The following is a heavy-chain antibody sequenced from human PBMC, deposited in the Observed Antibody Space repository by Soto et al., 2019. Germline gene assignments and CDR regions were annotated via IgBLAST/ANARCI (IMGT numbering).Heavy chain of an antibody. J-gene: IGHJ1*01. CDR1: GGTFSSHA. CDR3: ARVEHYYDSSGYPLPAEYFQH. Sequence: GASVKVSCKASGGTFSSHAISWVRQAPGQGLEWMGGIIPIFGTANYAQKFQGRVTITADESTSTAYMELSSLRSEDTAVYYCARVEHYYDSSGYPLPAEYFQHWGQGTLVTVSS. D-gene: IGHD3-22*01. CDR2: IIPIFGTA. V-gene: IGHV1-69*13.